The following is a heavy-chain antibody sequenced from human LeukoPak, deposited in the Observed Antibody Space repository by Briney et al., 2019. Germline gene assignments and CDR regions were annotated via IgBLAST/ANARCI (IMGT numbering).Heavy chain of an antibody. CDR2: TRSDGSDK. J-gene: IGHJ4*02. CDR3: GKHDSASDY. CDR1: GFILSSYG. Sequence: GGSLRLSCVASGFILSSYGMHWVRQAPGKGLEWVAFTRSDGSDKYYTDSVKGRFTISRDNFKNTLYLQMNSLRAEDTAVYYCGKHDSASDYWGQGTLVTVSS. V-gene: IGHV3-30*02. D-gene: IGHD1-26*01.